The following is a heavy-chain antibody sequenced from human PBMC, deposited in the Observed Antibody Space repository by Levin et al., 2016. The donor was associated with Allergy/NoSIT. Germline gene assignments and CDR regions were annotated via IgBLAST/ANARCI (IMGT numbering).Heavy chain of an antibody. V-gene: IGHV3-23*01. CDR3: LGGRAFDY. J-gene: IGHJ4*02. CDR1: GLTFSGYA. CDR2: ISGSGDDT. Sequence: GESLKISCAASGLTFSGYAMSWVRQAPGKGLEWVSGISGSGDDTLYADSVKGRFTISRDISQSTLYLQMNSLTAEDTAVYYCLGGRAFDYWGQGTLVTVSS. D-gene: IGHD3-16*01.